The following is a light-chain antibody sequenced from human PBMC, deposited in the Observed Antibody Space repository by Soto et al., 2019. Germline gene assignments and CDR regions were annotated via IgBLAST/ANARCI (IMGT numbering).Light chain of an antibody. CDR2: KAS. CDR3: QQYDTYWT. Sequence: DIQMTQSPSTLSASVGDRVTITCRASQSVSSWLAWYQQKPGKAPKLLIYKASSLESGVPSRFSGSGSGTDFTLSINSLQPEDFATYYCQQYDTYWTFGQGTKVDIK. J-gene: IGKJ1*01. CDR1: QSVSSW. V-gene: IGKV1-5*03.